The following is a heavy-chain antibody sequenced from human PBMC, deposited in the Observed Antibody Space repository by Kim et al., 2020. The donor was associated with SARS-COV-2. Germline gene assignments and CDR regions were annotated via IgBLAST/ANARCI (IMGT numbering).Heavy chain of an antibody. CDR3: AREASYEEYFQH. CDR1: GYTFTGYY. J-gene: IGHJ1*01. V-gene: IGHV1-2*06. CDR2: INPNSGGT. D-gene: IGHD2-21*01. Sequence: ASVKVSCKASGYTFTGYYMHWVRQAPGQGLEWMGRINPNSGGTNYAQKFQGRVTMTRDTSISTAYMELSRLRSDDTAVYYCAREASYEEYFQHWGQGTLVTVSS.